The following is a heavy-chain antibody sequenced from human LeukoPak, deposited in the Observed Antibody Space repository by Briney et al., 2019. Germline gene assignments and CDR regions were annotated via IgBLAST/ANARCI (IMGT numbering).Heavy chain of an antibody. CDR2: IYPGDSDT. J-gene: IGHJ3*02. CDR3: ARLDDSSGSDAFDI. V-gene: IGHV5-51*01. Sequence: GESLKISCKGSGYSFTTYWIGWVRQMPGKGLEWMGIIYPGDSDTRDSPSFQGQVTISADKSISTAYLQWSSLKASDTAMYYCARLDDSSGSDAFDIWGQGTMVTVSS. D-gene: IGHD3-22*01. CDR1: GYSFTTYW.